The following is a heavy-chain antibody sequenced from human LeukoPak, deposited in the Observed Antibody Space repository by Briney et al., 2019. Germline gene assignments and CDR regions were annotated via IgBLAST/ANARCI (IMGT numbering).Heavy chain of an antibody. Sequence: GGSLRLSXAASGFTFSSYWMSWVRQAPGKGLEWVANIKQDGSEKYYVDSVKGRFTISRDNAKNSLYLQMNSLRAEDTAVYYCARVIPPQYYYDSSGYYLTDAFDYWGQGTLVTVSS. CDR3: ARVIPPQYYYDSSGYYLTDAFDY. CDR1: GFTFSSYW. J-gene: IGHJ4*02. CDR2: IKQDGSEK. D-gene: IGHD3-22*01. V-gene: IGHV3-7*01.